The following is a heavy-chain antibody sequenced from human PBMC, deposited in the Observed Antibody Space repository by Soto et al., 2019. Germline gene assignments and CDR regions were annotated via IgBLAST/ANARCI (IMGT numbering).Heavy chain of an antibody. D-gene: IGHD5-18*01. CDR3: ARDGEYSYGTNWFDP. CDR1: GGSISSGGYY. J-gene: IGHJ5*02. V-gene: IGHV4-31*03. CDR2: IYYSGST. Sequence: SETLSLTCTVSGGSISSGGYYWSRIRQHPGKGLEWIGYIYYSGSTYYNPSLKSRVTISVDTSKNQFSLKLSSVTAADTAVYYCARDGEYSYGTNWFDPWGQGTLVTASS.